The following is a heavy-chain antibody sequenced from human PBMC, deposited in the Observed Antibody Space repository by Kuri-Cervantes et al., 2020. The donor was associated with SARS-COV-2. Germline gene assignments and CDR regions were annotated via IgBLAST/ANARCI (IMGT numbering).Heavy chain of an antibody. CDR3: ARIYYDFWSGYNSYYFDY. V-gene: IGHV2-26*01. D-gene: IGHD3-3*01. CDR2: IFSNDEK. CDR1: GFSLSNARMG. J-gene: IGHJ4*02. Sequence: SGPTLVKPTETLTLTCTVSGFSLSNARMGVSWIRQPPGKALEWLAHIFSNDEKSYSTSLKSRLTISKDTSKSQVVLTMTNMDPVDTATYYCARIYYDFWSGYNSYYFDYWGQGTLVTVSS.